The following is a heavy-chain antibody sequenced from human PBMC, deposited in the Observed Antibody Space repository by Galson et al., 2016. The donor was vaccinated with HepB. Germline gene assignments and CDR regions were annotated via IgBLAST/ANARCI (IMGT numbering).Heavy chain of an antibody. J-gene: IGHJ4*02. V-gene: IGHV3-30*18. D-gene: IGHD5-12*01. CDR2: ISYDGSNK. CDR1: GFSFSTYG. CDR3: AKVMGSSYNGYVPPFDS. Sequence: SLRLSCAASGFSFSTYGMHWVRQAPGKGLEWVAGISYDGSNKYYADSVKGRFTISRDNSENTLYLHMNRLRVEDTAVYYCAKVMGSSYNGYVPPFDSWGQGAVVTVSS.